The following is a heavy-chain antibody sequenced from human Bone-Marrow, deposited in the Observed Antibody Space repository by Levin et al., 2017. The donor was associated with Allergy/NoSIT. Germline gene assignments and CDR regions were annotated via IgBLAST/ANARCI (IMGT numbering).Heavy chain of an antibody. CDR2: ISHDGSNQ. V-gene: IGHV3-30*18. Sequence: GESLKISCAASGFTFSSYSMHWVRQAPGKGLEWVAVISHDGSNQHAAHSVEGRFTISRDNVKNTLYLEMRSPRDEDTAVYYCAKGLETTFDYRFDPWGQGTLVTVSS. CDR1: GFTFSSYS. D-gene: IGHD3-16*01. CDR3: AKGLETTFDYRFDP. J-gene: IGHJ5*02.